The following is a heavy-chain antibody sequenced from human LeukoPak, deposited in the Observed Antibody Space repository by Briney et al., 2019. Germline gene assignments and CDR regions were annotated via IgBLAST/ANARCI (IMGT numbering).Heavy chain of an antibody. Sequence: SETLSLTCTVSGGSISSYYWSWLRQPAGKGLQWIGRIYTSGSTNYNPSLKSRVTMSVDTSKNQFSLKLSSVTAADTAVYYCAGARNRSYHYAFDIWGQGTMVAVSS. CDR2: IYTSGST. D-gene: IGHD1-26*01. CDR3: AGARNRSYHYAFDI. V-gene: IGHV4-4*07. J-gene: IGHJ3*02. CDR1: GGSISSYY.